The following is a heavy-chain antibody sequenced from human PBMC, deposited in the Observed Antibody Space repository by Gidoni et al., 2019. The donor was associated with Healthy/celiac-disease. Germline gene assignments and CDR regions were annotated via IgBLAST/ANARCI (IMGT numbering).Heavy chain of an antibody. J-gene: IGHJ4*02. Sequence: QVQLVESGGGLVKPGGSLRLSCAAAGFIFSYYYRSWIRQAPGKGLEFVSYIRSSGRTIYYADSVKGRFTISRDNAKNSLYLQMNSLRAEDTAVYYCARDGPCSSTSCYPHQYWGQGTLVTVSS. V-gene: IGHV3-11*01. D-gene: IGHD2-2*01. CDR3: ARDGPCSSTSCYPHQY. CDR1: GFIFSYYY. CDR2: IRSSGRTI.